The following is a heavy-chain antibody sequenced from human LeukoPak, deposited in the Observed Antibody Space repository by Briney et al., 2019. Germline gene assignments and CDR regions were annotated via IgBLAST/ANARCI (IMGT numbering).Heavy chain of an antibody. V-gene: IGHV3-23*01. CDR2: TSGSGGST. J-gene: IGHJ4*02. CDR3: AKDRAMACKEFDY. D-gene: IGHD6-19*01. CDR1: GFTFSSYA. Sequence: GGSLPLSRAASGFTFSSYAMSWVRQAPGKGLEWVSATSGSGGSTYYADSVKGRFTISRDNSKNTLYLQMNSLRADDTAVYYCAKDRAMACKEFDYWGQGTLVSFSS.